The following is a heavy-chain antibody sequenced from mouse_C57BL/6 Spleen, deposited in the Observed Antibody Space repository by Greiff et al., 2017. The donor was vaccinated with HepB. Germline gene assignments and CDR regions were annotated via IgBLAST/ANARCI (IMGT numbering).Heavy chain of an antibody. V-gene: IGHV1-82*01. CDR3: ARDGSPDY. CDR1: GYAFSSSW. J-gene: IGHJ2*01. D-gene: IGHD1-1*01. CDR2: IYPGDGDT. Sequence: VQLQESGPELVKPGASVKISCKASGYAFSSSWMNWVKQRPGKGLEWIGRIYPGDGDTNYNGKFKGKATLTADKSSSTAYMQLSSLTSEDSAVYFCARDGSPDYWGQGTTLTVSS.